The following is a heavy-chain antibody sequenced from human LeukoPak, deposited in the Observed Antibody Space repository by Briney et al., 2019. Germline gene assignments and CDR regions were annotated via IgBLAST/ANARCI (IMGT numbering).Heavy chain of an antibody. D-gene: IGHD6-13*01. J-gene: IGHJ4*02. CDR2: IYPADSDT. CDR1: GYSFTSYW. Sequence: GGSLKISCKGSGYSFTSYWIGWVRQMPGKGLEWMGIIYPADSDTRYSPSFQGQVTISADRSISTAYLQWSSLKASDTAMYYCARPYNSWPGSFDYWGQGTLVTVSS. CDR3: ARPYNSWPGSFDY. V-gene: IGHV5-51*01.